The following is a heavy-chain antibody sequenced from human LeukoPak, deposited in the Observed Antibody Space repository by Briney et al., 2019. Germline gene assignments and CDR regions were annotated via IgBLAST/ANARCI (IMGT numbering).Heavy chain of an antibody. V-gene: IGHV1-18*01. CDR1: GYTFTSYD. D-gene: IGHD3-10*01. J-gene: IGHJ4*02. Sequence: ASVKVSCKASGYTFTSYDINWVRQAPGQGLEWMGWISAYNGNTNYAQKLQGRVTMTTDTSTSTAYMELRSLRSDDTAVYYCARDVKDRLLGSGSFDYWGQGTLVTVSS. CDR2: ISAYNGNT. CDR3: ARDVKDRLLGSGSFDY.